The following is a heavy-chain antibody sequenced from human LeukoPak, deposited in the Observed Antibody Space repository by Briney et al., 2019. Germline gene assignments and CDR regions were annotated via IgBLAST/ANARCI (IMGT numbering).Heavy chain of an antibody. J-gene: IGHJ5*02. V-gene: IGHV4-61*08. CDR3: ARNTSSSPWFDP. Sequence: PSETLSLTCIVSGGSVKSPDSYWSWIRQPPGKGLEWIGNVYYIGTASYNSSLKSRVTISVDTSKNQFSLEMTSVTAADTAVYYCARNTSSSPWFDPWGQGTLVTVSS. CDR1: GGSVKSPDSY. D-gene: IGHD6-6*01. CDR2: VYYIGTA.